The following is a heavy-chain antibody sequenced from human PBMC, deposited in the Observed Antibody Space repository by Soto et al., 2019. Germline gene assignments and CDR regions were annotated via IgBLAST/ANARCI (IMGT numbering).Heavy chain of an antibody. CDR3: AKGNGGSKGSFYYYGVDV. V-gene: IGHV3-30*18. D-gene: IGHD1-26*01. J-gene: IGHJ6*02. Sequence: QVHLVESGGGVVQPGRSLRLSCAASGFTFSSYAMHWVRQAPGKGLEWVAVVSSDGTDEYSADSVKGRFTISRDNSKNRLYLQMDSLGDEDTAVYYCAKGNGGSKGSFYYYGVDVWGQGTTVTVSS. CDR1: GFTFSSYA. CDR2: VSSDGTDE.